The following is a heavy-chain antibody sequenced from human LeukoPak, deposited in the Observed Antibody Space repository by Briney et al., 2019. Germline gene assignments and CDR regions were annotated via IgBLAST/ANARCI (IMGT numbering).Heavy chain of an antibody. CDR1: GGSIRSGSHY. D-gene: IGHD3-22*01. CDR2: IYYSGST. CDR3: AKRDDSGGNLVDL. V-gene: IGHV4-39*02. J-gene: IGHJ4*02. Sequence: SETLSLTCTVSGGSIRSGSHYWAWIRQPPGKGLEWIGSIYYSGSTYYNPPLENRVTISIDTSKNHFSLKLSSLSAADTSVYYCAKRDDSGGNLVDLWGQGTLVTVS.